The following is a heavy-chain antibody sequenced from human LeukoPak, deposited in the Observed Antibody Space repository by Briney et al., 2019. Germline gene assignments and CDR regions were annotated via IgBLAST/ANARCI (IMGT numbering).Heavy chain of an antibody. CDR1: GYSISSGYY. Sequence: KTSETLSLTCTVSGYSISSGYYWGWIRQPPGKGLEWIGSIYHSGSTYYNPSLKSRVTISVDTSKNQFSLKLSSVTAADTAVHYCARVRQQLESHYNWFDPWGQGTLVTVSS. CDR3: ARVRQQLESHYNWFDP. CDR2: IYHSGST. V-gene: IGHV4-38-2*02. J-gene: IGHJ5*02. D-gene: IGHD6-13*01.